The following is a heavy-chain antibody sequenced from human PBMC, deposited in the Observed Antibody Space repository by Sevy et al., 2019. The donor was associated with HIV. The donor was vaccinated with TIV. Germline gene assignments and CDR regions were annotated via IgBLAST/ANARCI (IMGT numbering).Heavy chain of an antibody. CDR1: GFRFSAFG. J-gene: IGHJ5*02. CDR3: AKAPYYDFWSHNYNNWFDP. Sequence: GGSLRLSCVASGFRFSAFGMAWVRQAAGEGLEWVSGINGGGGSTYYRNSVKGRFTVSRANSKNTVYLQMNSLRADDTAVYYCAKAPYYDFWSHNYNNWFDPWGQGTLVTVSS. D-gene: IGHD3-3*01. CDR2: INGGGGST. V-gene: IGHV3-23*01.